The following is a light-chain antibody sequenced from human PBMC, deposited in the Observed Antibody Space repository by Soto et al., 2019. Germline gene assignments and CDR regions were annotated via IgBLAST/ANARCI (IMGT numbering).Light chain of an antibody. CDR2: AAS. Sequence: EIVMTQSPATLSVTPGERATLSCRASQSLSTNLAWYQQRPGQAPRLLIYAASSRATGIPDRFSGSGSGTDFTLTISRLEPEDFAVYYCQQYGTSPRTFGQGTKVDIK. CDR3: QQYGTSPRT. CDR1: QSLSTN. J-gene: IGKJ1*01. V-gene: IGKV3-20*01.